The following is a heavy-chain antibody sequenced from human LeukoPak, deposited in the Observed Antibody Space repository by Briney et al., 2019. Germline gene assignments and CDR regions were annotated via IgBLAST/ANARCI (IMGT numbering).Heavy chain of an antibody. D-gene: IGHD3-10*01. V-gene: IGHV4-59*01. CDR1: GGSISNYY. CDR3: ARGGGYYTSGSYLGY. CDR2: SFYSGNP. Sequence: PSETLSLTCTVSGGSISNYYWYWLRQPPGKGLEWVAYSFYSGNPNYNPSLKSRVTISVDTSKNQFSLKLTSVTAADTAIYYCARGGGYYTSGSYLGYWGRGTLVAVSS. J-gene: IGHJ4*02.